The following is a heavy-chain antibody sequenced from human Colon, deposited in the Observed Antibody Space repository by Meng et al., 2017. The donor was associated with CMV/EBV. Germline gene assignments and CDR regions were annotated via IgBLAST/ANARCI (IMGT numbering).Heavy chain of an antibody. D-gene: IGHD1-14*01. CDR2: IYGGGTT. CDR1: EFTVSESY. J-gene: IGHJ6*02. CDR3: VRDHRNGRIRAGMDV. V-gene: IGHV3-53*01. Sequence: GESLKISCTASEFTVSESYMNWVRQAPGKGLEWVSVIYGGGTTKYADSVKGRFTISRDNSKNTVYLEMNSLKPEDTAKYYCVRDHRNGRIRAGMDVWGQGTTVTVSS.